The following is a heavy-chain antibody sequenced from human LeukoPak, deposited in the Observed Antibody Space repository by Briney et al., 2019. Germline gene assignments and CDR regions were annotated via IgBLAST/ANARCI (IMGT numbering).Heavy chain of an antibody. Sequence: TGGSLRLSCAASGFTFSSYSMNWVRQAPGKGLEWVSSISSSSSYIYYADSVKGRFTISRDNAKNSLYLQMNSLRAEDTAVYYCARDGYSSGWYYFDYWGQGTLVTVSS. V-gene: IGHV3-21*01. D-gene: IGHD6-19*01. CDR3: ARDGYSSGWYYFDY. J-gene: IGHJ4*02. CDR1: GFTFSSYS. CDR2: ISSSSSYI.